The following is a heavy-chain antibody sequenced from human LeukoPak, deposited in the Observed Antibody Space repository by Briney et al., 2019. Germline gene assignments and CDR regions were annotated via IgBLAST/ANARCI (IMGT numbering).Heavy chain of an antibody. Sequence: GASVKVSCKASGYTFANFGITWARQAPGQGLEWMGWISVYNGNTNYAQNLQGRVTLTTDTSTSTAYMELRSLRSDDTALYYCARTCSSSSCHMVHWGQGTLVTVSS. D-gene: IGHD2-2*02. CDR1: GYTFANFG. V-gene: IGHV1-18*01. CDR3: ARTCSSSSCHMVH. J-gene: IGHJ4*02. CDR2: ISVYNGNT.